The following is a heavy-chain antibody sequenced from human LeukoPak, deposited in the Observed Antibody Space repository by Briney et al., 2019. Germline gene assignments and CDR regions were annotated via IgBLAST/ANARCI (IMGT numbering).Heavy chain of an antibody. CDR1: GFTFSSYA. CDR2: IGGSGGST. V-gene: IGHV3-23*01. D-gene: IGHD2-21*02. Sequence: VGSLRLSCAASGFTFSSYAMTWVRQAPGKGLEWVSGIGGSGGSTYYADSVKGRFSISRDNSKNTLYLQMNSLRAEDTAVYFCAKDSDIFNYWGQGTLVTVSS. J-gene: IGHJ4*02. CDR3: AKDSDIFNY.